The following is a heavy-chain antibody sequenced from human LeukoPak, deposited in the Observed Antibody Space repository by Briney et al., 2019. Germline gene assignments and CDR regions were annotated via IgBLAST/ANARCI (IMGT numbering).Heavy chain of an antibody. D-gene: IGHD2-2*01. CDR1: GGSIRSYY. Sequence: PSETLSLTCSVSGGSIRSYYWSWLRQPPGKGLEWIGYIYHSGSTDYNPSLKSRVTISLDTSKNQFSLKLSSVTAADTAVYYCARVLCLGYCSSTSWGSGFDPWGQGTLVTVSS. V-gene: IGHV4-59*01. CDR3: ARVLCLGYCSSTSWGSGFDP. J-gene: IGHJ5*02. CDR2: IYHSGST.